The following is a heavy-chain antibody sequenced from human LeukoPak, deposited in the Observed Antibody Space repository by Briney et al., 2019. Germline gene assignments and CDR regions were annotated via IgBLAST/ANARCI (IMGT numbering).Heavy chain of an antibody. CDR1: GGTFSSYA. CDR3: AAVSGHYTLLDA. Sequence: SVKVSCKASGGTFSSYAISWVRQAPGQGLEWMGGVDPDDGQRVYAQKFQGRVSMTEDSSTNTAYMELSRLRSEDTAVYYCAAVSGHYTLLDAWGQGALVTVST. J-gene: IGHJ5*02. CDR2: VDPDDGQR. V-gene: IGHV1-69*01. D-gene: IGHD1-26*01.